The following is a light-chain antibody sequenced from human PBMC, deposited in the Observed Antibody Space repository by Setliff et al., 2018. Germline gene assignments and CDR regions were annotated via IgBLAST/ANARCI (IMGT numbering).Light chain of an antibody. V-gene: IGLV2-14*03. J-gene: IGLJ2*01. CDR3: LSYTSKTTHAL. CDR2: EVT. Sequence: QSALTQPAAVSGSPGQSVAISCAGTSSDVGGYNYVSWYQQHPGKAPKLMIYEVTKRPSGVSDRFSGSKSGNTASLIISGLQAEDEADYYCLSYTSKTTHALFAGGTKSPS. CDR1: SSDVGGYNY.